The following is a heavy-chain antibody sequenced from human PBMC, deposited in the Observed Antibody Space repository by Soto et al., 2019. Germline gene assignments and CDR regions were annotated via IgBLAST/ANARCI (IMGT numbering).Heavy chain of an antibody. Sequence: ASVKVSCKASGYLFTDYGIAWVRQAPGQGFEWMGWINVFNGDPRYAPNLQGRVTMTKDTSTNTASMELRSLRSDDTAVYFCVRVRRGQMDYWGQGSLVTVSS. D-gene: IGHD3-10*01. CDR3: VRVRRGQMDY. V-gene: IGHV1-18*01. CDR1: GYLFTDYG. J-gene: IGHJ4*02. CDR2: INVFNGDP.